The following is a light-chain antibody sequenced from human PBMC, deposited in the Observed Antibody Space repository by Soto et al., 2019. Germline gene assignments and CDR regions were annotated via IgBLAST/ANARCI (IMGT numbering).Light chain of an antibody. J-gene: IGKJ2*01. Sequence: EIVLTQSPVTLSLSPGERATLSCRASQSVSSSYLAWYQQKPGQAPRLLIYGASSRATGIPDRFSGSGSGTDFNLTIRRLEPEDFAVYYCQHYGNSPPYTFGQGTKVDIK. CDR1: QSVSSSY. CDR2: GAS. V-gene: IGKV3-20*01. CDR3: QHYGNSPPYT.